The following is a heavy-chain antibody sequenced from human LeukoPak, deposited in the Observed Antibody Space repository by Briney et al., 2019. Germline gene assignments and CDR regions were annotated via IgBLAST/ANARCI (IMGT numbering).Heavy chain of an antibody. J-gene: IGHJ4*02. Sequence: GGSLRLSCAASGFTVIRNYMIWVRQAPGKGLEWVSLIYRGDTTYYADSVKGRFTISEDNSKNTLYLQMNSLRVEDTAVYFCARGPSRYYFDYWGQGTLVTVSS. CDR3: ARGPSRYYFDY. CDR2: IYRGDTT. D-gene: IGHD2-2*01. CDR1: GFTVIRNY. V-gene: IGHV3-53*01.